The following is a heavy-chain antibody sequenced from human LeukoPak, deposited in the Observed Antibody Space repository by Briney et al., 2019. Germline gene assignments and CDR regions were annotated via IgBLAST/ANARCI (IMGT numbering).Heavy chain of an antibody. V-gene: IGHV1-2*02. CDR2: INPNSGGT. J-gene: IGHJ4*02. CDR1: GYTFTGYY. D-gene: IGHD2-2*01. CDR3: ARDPGVVVPAANDY. Sequence: ASVKVSCKASGYTFTGYYMHWVRQAPGQGLEWMGWINPNSGGTNYAQKFQGRVTMTRDTSISTAYMELRSLRSDDTAVYYCARDPGVVVPAANDYWGQGTLVTVSS.